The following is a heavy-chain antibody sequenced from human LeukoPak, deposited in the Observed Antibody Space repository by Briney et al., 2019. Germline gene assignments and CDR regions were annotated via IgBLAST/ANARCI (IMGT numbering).Heavy chain of an antibody. V-gene: IGHV4-39*07. J-gene: IGHJ4*02. CDR1: GGSISSSSYY. D-gene: IGHD6-19*01. CDR2: IYYSGST. CDR3: ARGVASSGIDY. Sequence: KPSETLSLTCTVSGGSISSSSYYWGWIRQPPGKGLEWIGSIYYSGSTYYNPSLKSRVTISVDTSKNQFSLKLSSVTAADTAVYYCARGVASSGIDYWGQGTLVTVSS.